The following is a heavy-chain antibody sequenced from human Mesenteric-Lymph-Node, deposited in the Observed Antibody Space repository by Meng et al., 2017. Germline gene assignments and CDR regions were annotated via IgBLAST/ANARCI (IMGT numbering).Heavy chain of an antibody. CDR3: ARDYYDSSGSL. V-gene: IGHV3-48*03. Sequence: SCAASGFTFRTYKMNWVRQAPGKGLEWISYISESGNSIYYTDSVKGRFTISRDNANNSLSLQMNSLRAEDTAVYYCARDYYDSSGSLWGQGTLVTVSS. J-gene: IGHJ4*02. CDR1: GFTFRTYK. D-gene: IGHD3-22*01. CDR2: ISESGNSI.